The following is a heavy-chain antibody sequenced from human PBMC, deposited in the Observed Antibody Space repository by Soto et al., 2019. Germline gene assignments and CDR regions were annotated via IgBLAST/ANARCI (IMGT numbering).Heavy chain of an antibody. CDR3: ARDHNDFWSGYRYGMDV. V-gene: IGHV3-7*01. D-gene: IGHD3-3*01. CDR2: IKQDGSEK. CDR1: GFTFSSYW. Sequence: GGSLRLSCAASGFTFSSYWMSWVRQAPGKGLEWVANIKQDGSEKYYVDSVKGRFTISGDNAKNSLYLQMNSLRAEDTAVYYCARDHNDFWSGYRYGMDVCGQGPTVTVSS. J-gene: IGHJ6*02.